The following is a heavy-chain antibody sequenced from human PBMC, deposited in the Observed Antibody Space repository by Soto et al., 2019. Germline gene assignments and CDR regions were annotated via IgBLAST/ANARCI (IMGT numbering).Heavy chain of an antibody. CDR2: ISSDTSSI. D-gene: IGHD3-16*01. CDR1: GFTFSSYT. CDR3: AREADPMGYFYYGTDV. J-gene: IGHJ6*02. V-gene: IGHV3-21*01. Sequence: GGSLRLSCAASGFTFSSYTMNWVRQAPGKGLEWVSSISSDTSSIYYADSVKGRFTISRDNAKYSLFLQMNSLRGEDTAVYYCAREADPMGYFYYGTDVWGQGTTVTVSS.